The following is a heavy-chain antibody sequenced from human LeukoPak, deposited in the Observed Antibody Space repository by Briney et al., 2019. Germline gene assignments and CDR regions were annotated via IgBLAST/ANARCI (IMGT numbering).Heavy chain of an antibody. D-gene: IGHD3-22*01. V-gene: IGHV1-46*01. Sequence: ASVKVSCKASGYTFTSYYMHWVRQAPGQGLEWMGIINPSGGSTSYAQKFQGRVTMTRDTSTSTVYMELSSLRSEDTAVYYCARGSLTYYYDRSFKLSKYWGQGTLVTVSS. J-gene: IGHJ4*02. CDR2: INPSGGST. CDR3: ARGSLTYYYDRSFKLSKY. CDR1: GYTFTSYY.